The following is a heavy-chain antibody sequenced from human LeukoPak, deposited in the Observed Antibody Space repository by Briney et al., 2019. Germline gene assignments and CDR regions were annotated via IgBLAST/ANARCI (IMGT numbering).Heavy chain of an antibody. CDR1: GFTFSSYT. V-gene: IGHV3-23*01. J-gene: IGHJ4*02. Sequence: GGSLRLSCTASGFTFSSYTMNWVRQAPGKGLEWVSTISGDYTYYADSVRGRFTISRDNSKHTLYLQVNSLRAEDTAVYYCARDELAVAKKGFLDSWGQGTLVTVSS. CDR3: ARDELAVAKKGFLDS. CDR2: ISGDYT. D-gene: IGHD6-19*01.